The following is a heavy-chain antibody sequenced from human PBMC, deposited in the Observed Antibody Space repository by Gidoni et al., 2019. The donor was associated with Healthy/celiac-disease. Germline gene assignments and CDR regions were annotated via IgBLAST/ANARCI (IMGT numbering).Heavy chain of an antibody. J-gene: IGHJ4*02. CDR1: GGTFSSYA. V-gene: IGHV1-69*01. CDR2: IIPIFGTA. CDR3: ARHLVSVDTAMVIPFDY. Sequence: QVQLVQSGAEVKKPGSSVKVSCKASGGTFSSYAISWVRQAPGQGLEWMGGIIPIFGTANYAQKFQGRVTITADESTSTAYMELSSLRSEDTAVYYCARHLVSVDTAMVIPFDYWGQGTLVTVSS. D-gene: IGHD5-18*01.